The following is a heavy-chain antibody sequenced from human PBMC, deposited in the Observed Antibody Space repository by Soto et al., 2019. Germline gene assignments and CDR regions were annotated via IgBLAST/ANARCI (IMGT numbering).Heavy chain of an antibody. CDR1: GGSISSGDYY. V-gene: IGHV4-31*03. J-gene: IGHJ5*02. D-gene: IGHD3-3*01. CDR3: ARWWSGSRQGFDP. Sequence: QVQLQESGPGLVKPSQTLSLTCTVSGGSISSGDYYWSWIRQHPGKGLEWIGYIYYSGSTYYNPYLKSRVTXSXDXXKNQFSLKLSSVTAADTAVYYCARWWSGSRQGFDPWGQGTLVTVSS. CDR2: IYYSGST.